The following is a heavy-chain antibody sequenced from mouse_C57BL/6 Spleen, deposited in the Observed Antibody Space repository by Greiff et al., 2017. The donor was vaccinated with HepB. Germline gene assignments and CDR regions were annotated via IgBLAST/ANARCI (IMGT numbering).Heavy chain of an antibody. J-gene: IGHJ3*01. D-gene: IGHD4-1*02. CDR1: GFNIKDDY. Sequence: EVKLLESGAELVRPGASVKLSCTASGFNIKDDYMHWVKQRPEQGLEWIGCIDPENGDTEYASKFQGKATITADTSSNTAYLQLSSLTSEDTAVYYCTPQLGRGFAYWGQGTLVTVSA. V-gene: IGHV14-4*01. CDR3: TPQLGRGFAY. CDR2: IDPENGDT.